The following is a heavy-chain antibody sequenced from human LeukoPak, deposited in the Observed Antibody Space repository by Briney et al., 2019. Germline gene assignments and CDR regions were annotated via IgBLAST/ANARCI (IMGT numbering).Heavy chain of an antibody. J-gene: IGHJ4*02. CDR2: IYYSGGT. Sequence: SETLSLTCTVSGGSISSYYWSWIRQPPGKGLEWIGYIYYSGGTNYNPSLKSRVTISVDTSKNQFSLKLSSVTAADTAVYYCAREREDSGSYYDYWGQGTLVTVSS. V-gene: IGHV4-59*01. CDR3: AREREDSGSYYDY. D-gene: IGHD1-26*01. CDR1: GGSISSYY.